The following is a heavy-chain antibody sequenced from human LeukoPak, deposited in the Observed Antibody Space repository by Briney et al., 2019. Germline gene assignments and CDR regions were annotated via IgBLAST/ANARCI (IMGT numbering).Heavy chain of an antibody. Sequence: PGGSLRLSCAASGFTFSSYWMSWVRQAPGKGLEWVSYITSGSSTIYYADSVKGRFTISRDNAKNSLYLQMNSLSAEDTAVYYCARGRPFYFDYWGQGTLVTVSS. CDR2: ITSGSSTI. CDR1: GFTFSSYW. V-gene: IGHV3-48*01. J-gene: IGHJ4*02. CDR3: ARGRPFYFDY.